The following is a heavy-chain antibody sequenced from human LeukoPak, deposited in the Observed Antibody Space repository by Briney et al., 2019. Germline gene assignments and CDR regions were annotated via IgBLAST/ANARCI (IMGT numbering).Heavy chain of an antibody. D-gene: IGHD2-2*01. V-gene: IGHV4-39*02. J-gene: IGHJ3*02. CDR3: ARDLKGQYQDAFDI. CDR2: VYYSGNT. CDR1: GGSIISREHY. Sequence: SETLSLTCAVCGGSIISREHYWGWIRQPPGKGLEWIGSVYYSGNTYYNPSLKSRVTVSVDTSKNQFSLKLTSVTTTDTAVYYCARDLKGQYQDAFDIWGQGTMVTVSS.